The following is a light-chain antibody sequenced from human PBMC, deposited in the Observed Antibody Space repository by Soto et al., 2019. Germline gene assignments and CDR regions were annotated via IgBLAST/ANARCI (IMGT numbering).Light chain of an antibody. J-gene: IGKJ4*01. V-gene: IGKV3-11*01. CDR3: HQRSSWPLT. CDR2: DAP. Sequence: EIVLTQSPATLSLSPGERATHSCRASQSISSYLSWYQQKPGQAPSLLMSDAPNRATGIPARFSGSGSGTDFTLTISSLEPEDFAVYFCHQRSSWPLTFGGGTKVDIK. CDR1: QSISSY.